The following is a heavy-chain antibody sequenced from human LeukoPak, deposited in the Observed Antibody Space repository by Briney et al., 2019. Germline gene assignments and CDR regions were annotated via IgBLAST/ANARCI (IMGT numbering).Heavy chain of an antibody. V-gene: IGHV4-61*02. CDR3: ASTRQLSLDY. D-gene: IGHD6-6*01. J-gene: IGHJ4*02. Sequence: SETLSLTCTVSGGSISSGSYYWSWIRQPAGKGLEWIGRTYTSGSTNYNPSLKSRVTISVDTSKSQFSLKLSSVTAADTAVYYCASTRQLSLDYWGQGTLVTVSS. CDR1: GGSISSGSYY. CDR2: TYTSGST.